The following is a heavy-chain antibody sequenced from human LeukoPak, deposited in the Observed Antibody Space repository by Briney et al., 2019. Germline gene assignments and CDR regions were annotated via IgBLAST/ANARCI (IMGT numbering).Heavy chain of an antibody. CDR3: AKDDTVPRYYFDY. V-gene: IGHV3-23*01. J-gene: IGHJ4*02. D-gene: IGHD4-11*01. CDR2: ISGSGGST. CDR1: GFTFSSYA. Sequence: SGGSLRLSCAASGFTFSSYAMSWVRQAPGKGLEWVSAISGSGGSTYYADSVKGRFTISRDNSKNTLYLQMNSLRAEDTAVYYCAKDDTVPRYYFDYWGQGTLVTVSS.